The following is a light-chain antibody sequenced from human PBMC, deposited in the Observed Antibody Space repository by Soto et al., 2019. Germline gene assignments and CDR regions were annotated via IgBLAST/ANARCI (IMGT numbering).Light chain of an antibody. CDR1: SSDIGGYNH. CDR3: GTWDSSLSAVV. V-gene: IGLV1-51*01. J-gene: IGLJ2*01. CDR2: DNN. Sequence: QSALTQPASVSGSPGQSITISCTGTSSDIGGYNHVSWYQQLPGTAPKLLIYDNNKRPSGIPDRFPGSKSGTSATLGITGLQTGDEADYYCGTWDSSLSAVVFGGGTKLTVL.